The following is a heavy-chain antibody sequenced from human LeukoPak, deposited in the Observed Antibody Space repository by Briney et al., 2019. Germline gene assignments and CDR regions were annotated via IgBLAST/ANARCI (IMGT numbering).Heavy chain of an antibody. CDR3: AKDISRINVIVVAPGRGIDY. CDR1: GFTFSSYS. Sequence: RPGGSLRLSCAASGFTFSSYSMNWVRQAPGKGLEWVSSISSSSSYIYYADSVKGRFTISRDNAKNSLYLQMNSLRAEDTAVYYCAKDISRINVIVVAPGRGIDYWGQGTLVTVSS. D-gene: IGHD3-22*01. J-gene: IGHJ4*02. CDR2: ISSSSSYI. V-gene: IGHV3-21*04.